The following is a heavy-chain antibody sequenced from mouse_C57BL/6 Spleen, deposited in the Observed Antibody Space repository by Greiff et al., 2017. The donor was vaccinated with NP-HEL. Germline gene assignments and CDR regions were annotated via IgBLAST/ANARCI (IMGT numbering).Heavy chain of an antibody. Sequence: EVKLVESGGGLVKPGGSLKLSCAASGFTFSDYGMHWVRQAPEKGLEWVAYISSGSSTIYYADTVKGRFTISRDNAKNTLFLQMTSLRSEDTAMYYCARALTTVAPYAMDYWGQGTSVTVSS. CDR2: ISSGSSTI. CDR3: ARALTTVAPYAMDY. CDR1: GFTFSDYG. J-gene: IGHJ4*01. D-gene: IGHD1-1*01. V-gene: IGHV5-17*01.